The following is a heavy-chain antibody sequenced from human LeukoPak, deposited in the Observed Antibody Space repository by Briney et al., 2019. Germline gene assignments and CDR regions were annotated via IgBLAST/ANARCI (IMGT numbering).Heavy chain of an antibody. J-gene: IGHJ2*01. CDR3: ARDPSNTSGRFWYLDV. CDR2: ISGYNGDT. Sequence: ASMKVSSRTSGYTFTSHGITWVRQAPGQGLEWMGWISGYNGDTIYAQKFQGRVTMTTETSTSTAYMEVWSLRSDDTAVYYCARDPSNTSGRFWYLDVWGRGTLVTVSA. V-gene: IGHV1-18*01. D-gene: IGHD6-19*01. CDR1: GYTFTSHG.